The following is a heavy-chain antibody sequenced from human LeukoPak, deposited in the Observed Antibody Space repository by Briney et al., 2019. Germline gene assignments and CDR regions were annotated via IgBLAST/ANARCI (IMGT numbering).Heavy chain of an antibody. CDR2: IYYSGST. V-gene: IGHV4-59*12. J-gene: IGHJ4*02. CDR3: ARGLSMIPYYFDY. D-gene: IGHD3-16*01. CDR1: GVSISSYY. Sequence: PSETLSLTCTVSGVSISSYYWIWIRQPPGKGLEWIAYIYYSGSTYYNPSLKSRVNISVDTSKNQFSLKLSSVTAADTAVYYCARGLSMIPYYFDYWGQGTLVTVSS.